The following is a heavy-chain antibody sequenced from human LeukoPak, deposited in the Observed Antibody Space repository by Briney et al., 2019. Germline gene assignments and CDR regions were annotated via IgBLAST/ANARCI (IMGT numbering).Heavy chain of an antibody. J-gene: IGHJ4*02. Sequence: SETLSLTCTVSGGSISSSSYYWGWIRQPPGTGLEWIGSIYHSGSTYYNPSLKSRVTISVDTSKNQFSLKLSSVTAADMAVYYCTRHQWWLAPRNFDYWGQGTLVTVSS. CDR2: IYHSGST. D-gene: IGHD2-8*01. CDR1: GGSISSSSYY. CDR3: TRHQWWLAPRNFDY. V-gene: IGHV4-39*01.